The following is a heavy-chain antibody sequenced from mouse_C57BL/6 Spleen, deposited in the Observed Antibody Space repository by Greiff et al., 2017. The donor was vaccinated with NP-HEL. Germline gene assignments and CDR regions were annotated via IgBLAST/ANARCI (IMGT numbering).Heavy chain of an antibody. CDR2: IDPETGGT. Sequence: QVQLQQPGAELVMPGASVTLSCKASGYTFTDYEMHWVKQTPVHGLEWIGAIDPETGGTAYNQKFKGKAILTADKSSSTAYMELRSLTSEDSAVYYCTRSGWFAYWGQGTLVTVSA. J-gene: IGHJ3*01. CDR3: TRSGWFAY. D-gene: IGHD4-1*01. CDR1: GYTFTDYE. V-gene: IGHV1-15*01.